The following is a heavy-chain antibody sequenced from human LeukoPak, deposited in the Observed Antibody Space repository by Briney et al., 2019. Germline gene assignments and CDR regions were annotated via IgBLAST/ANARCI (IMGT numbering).Heavy chain of an antibody. CDR2: ISTSGST. V-gene: IGHV4-61*02. D-gene: IGHD1-1*01. CDR1: GGSISSGSYF. J-gene: IGHJ4*02. Sequence: PSQTLALTCTVSGGSISSGSYFWSWIRQPAGKGLDWIGRISTSGSTNYNPSLKSRVTISVDTSKNQFSLRLSSMTAADTAMYYCARGAGTGTLLYYFDYWGQGTLVTVSS. CDR3: ARGAGTGTLLYYFDY.